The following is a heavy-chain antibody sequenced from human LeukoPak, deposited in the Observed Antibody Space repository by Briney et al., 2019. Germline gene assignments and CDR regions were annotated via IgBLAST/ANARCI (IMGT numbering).Heavy chain of an antibody. CDR3: ARDTIFGVVSHYYYFYMDV. J-gene: IGHJ6*03. V-gene: IGHV3-30*02. Sequence: GGSLRLSCAASGFTFSSYGMHWVRQAPGKGLEWVAFIRYDGSNKYYADSVKGRFTISRDNSKNTLYLQMNSLRAEDTAVYYCARDTIFGVVSHYYYFYMDVWGKGTTVTVSS. CDR1: GFTFSSYG. D-gene: IGHD3-3*01. CDR2: IRYDGSNK.